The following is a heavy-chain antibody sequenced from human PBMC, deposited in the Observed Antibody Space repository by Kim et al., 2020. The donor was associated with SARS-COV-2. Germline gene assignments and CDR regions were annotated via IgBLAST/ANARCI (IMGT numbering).Heavy chain of an antibody. CDR2: IYYSGST. CDR3: AQSGTRGQFTMIVVDSNAFDI. V-gene: IGHV4-31*03. J-gene: IGHJ3*02. CDR1: GGSISSGGYY. Sequence: SETLSLTCTVSGGSISSGGYYWSWIRQHPGKGLEWIGYIYYSGSTYYNPSLKSRVTISVDTSKNQFSLKLSSVTAADTAVYYCAQSGTRGQFTMIVVDSNAFDIWGQGTMVTVSS. D-gene: IGHD3-22*01.